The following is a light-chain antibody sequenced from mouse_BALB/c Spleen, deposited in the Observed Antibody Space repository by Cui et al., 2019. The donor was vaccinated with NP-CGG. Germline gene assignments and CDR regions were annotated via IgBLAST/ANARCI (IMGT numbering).Light chain of an antibody. J-gene: IGLJ1*01. V-gene: IGLV1*01. CDR3: ALWYSNHWV. Sequence: QAGVTQESALTTSTGETVTLTCRSSTGAVTTNNYANWVQEKPDHLFTGLIGGTNNRVPGVPARFSGSLIGDKAALTITGAQTEDEAIYFCALWYSNHWVFGGGTKLTVL. CDR2: GTN. CDR1: TGAVTTNNY.